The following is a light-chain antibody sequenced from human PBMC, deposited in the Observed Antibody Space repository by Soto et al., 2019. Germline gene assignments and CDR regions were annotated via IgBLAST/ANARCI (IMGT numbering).Light chain of an antibody. CDR2: GAS. CDR1: QSISSSY. CDR3: KHYGSSHWT. V-gene: IGKV3-20*01. Sequence: EIVLTQSPGTLSLSPGERATLSCRASQSISSSYLAWYQQKPGQAPRLLVYGASSRATGIRDRFSGSGSGTDFTLTISRLEPEDFAVYYCKHYGSSHWTFGQGTKVEIK. J-gene: IGKJ1*01.